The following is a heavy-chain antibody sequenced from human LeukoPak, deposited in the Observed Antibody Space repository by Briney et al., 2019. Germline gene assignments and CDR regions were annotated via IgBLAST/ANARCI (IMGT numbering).Heavy chain of an antibody. J-gene: IGHJ5*02. V-gene: IGHV3-48*03. CDR1: GFTFSSYE. CDR2: ISSSGSTI. D-gene: IGHD3-10*01. Sequence: GGSLRLSCAASGFTFSSYEMNWVRQAPGKGLEWVSYISSSGSTIYYADSVKGRFTISRDNAKNLLYLQMNSLRAEDTAVYYCARENYYGSGGYRAGAGNWFDPWGQGTLVTVSS. CDR3: ARENYYGSGGYRAGAGNWFDP.